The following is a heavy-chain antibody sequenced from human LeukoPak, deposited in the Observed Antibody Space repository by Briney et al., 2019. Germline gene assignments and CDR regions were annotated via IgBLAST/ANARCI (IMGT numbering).Heavy chain of an antibody. Sequence: GGSLRLSCAASGFTFSSYWMSWVRQAPGKGLGWVANIKQDGSEKYYVGSVKGRFTISRDNAKNSLYLQMNSLRAEDTAVYYCARDRDYDILTGYFYYWGQGTLVTVSS. J-gene: IGHJ4*02. CDR3: ARDRDYDILTGYFYY. D-gene: IGHD3-9*01. CDR1: GFTFSSYW. CDR2: IKQDGSEK. V-gene: IGHV3-7*01.